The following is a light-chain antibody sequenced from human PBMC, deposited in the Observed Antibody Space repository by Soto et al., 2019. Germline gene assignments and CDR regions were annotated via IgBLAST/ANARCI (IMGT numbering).Light chain of an antibody. J-gene: IGKJ5*01. CDR3: QQYGSSPTT. Sequence: EIVLTQSPGTLSLSPGERATLSCRASQSVSSSYLAWYQQKPGQAPRLLIYGASSRATGIPDRFSGSGSGKDFTLTISRLEPEDFAVFYCQQYGSSPTTFGKGTRREIK. CDR2: GAS. CDR1: QSVSSSY. V-gene: IGKV3-20*01.